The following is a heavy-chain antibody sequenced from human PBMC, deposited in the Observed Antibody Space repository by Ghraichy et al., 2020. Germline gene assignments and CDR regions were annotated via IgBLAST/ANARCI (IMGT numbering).Heavy chain of an antibody. CDR2: IIAGNGNT. CDR1: GSTFISSA. V-gene: IGHV1-3*01. CDR3: ARLSRVHSSGWYYFDY. Sequence: ASVKVSCKACGSTFISSALHLVREARGQRLEWMGWIIAGNGNTQYAQKFQGRVTITRGTSASTAYMELSSLRSEDTAVYYCARLSRVHSSGWYYFDYWGQGTLVTVSS. J-gene: IGHJ4*02. D-gene: IGHD6-19*01.